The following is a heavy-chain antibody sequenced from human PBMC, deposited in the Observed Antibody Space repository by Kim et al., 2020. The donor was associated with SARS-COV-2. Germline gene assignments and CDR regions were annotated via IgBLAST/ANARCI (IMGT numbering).Heavy chain of an antibody. Sequence: SVKVSCKASGGTFSSYAISWVRQAPGQGLEWMGRIIPILGIANYAQKFQGRVTITADKSTSTAYMELSSLRSEDTAVYYCARDPPSSQLYDSSGYWGQGTLVTVSS. V-gene: IGHV1-69*04. D-gene: IGHD3-22*01. CDR2: IIPILGIA. CDR1: GGTFSSYA. J-gene: IGHJ4*02. CDR3: ARDPPSSQLYDSSGY.